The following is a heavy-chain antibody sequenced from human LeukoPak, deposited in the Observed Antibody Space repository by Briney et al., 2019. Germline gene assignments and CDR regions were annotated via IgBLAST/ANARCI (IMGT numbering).Heavy chain of an antibody. J-gene: IGHJ4*02. V-gene: IGHV3-21*01. CDR3: ASRRCSNGICPFEY. Sequence: GGSLRLSCVASGLTFTSTSMNWVRQAPGKGLEWVSSISSGGHSIYYADSVRGRFTISRDNARKSVFLQMSSLNAEDTAVYYCASRRCSNGICPFEYWGQGTPVTVST. CDR2: ISSGGHSI. CDR1: GLTFTSTS. D-gene: IGHD2-8*01.